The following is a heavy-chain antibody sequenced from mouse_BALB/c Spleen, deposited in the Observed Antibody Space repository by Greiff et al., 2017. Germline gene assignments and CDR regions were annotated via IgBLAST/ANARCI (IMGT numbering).Heavy chain of an antibody. D-gene: IGHD1-2*01. CDR1: GYNFTSYW. Sequence: QVQLHQPGAELVKPGTSVKLSCKASGYNFTSYWINWVKLRPGQGLEWIGDIYPGSGSTNYNEKFKSKATLTVDTSSSTAYMQLSSLASEDSALYYCARRVLRLHAMDYWGQGTSVTVSS. J-gene: IGHJ4*01. CDR3: ARRVLRLHAMDY. CDR2: IYPGSGST. V-gene: IGHV1-55*01.